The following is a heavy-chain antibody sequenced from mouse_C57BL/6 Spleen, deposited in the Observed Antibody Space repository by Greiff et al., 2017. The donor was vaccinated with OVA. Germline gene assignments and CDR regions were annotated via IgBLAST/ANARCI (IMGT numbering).Heavy chain of an antibody. V-gene: IGHV1-80*01. D-gene: IGHD4-1*02. CDR2: IYPGDGDT. CDR1: GYAFSSYW. J-gene: IGHJ2*01. CDR3: ARASTGTGIYYFDY. Sequence: QVHVKQSGAELVKPGASVKISCKASGYAFSSYWMNWVKQRPGKGLEWIGQIYPGDGDTNYNGKFKGKATLTADKSSSTAYMQLSSLTSEDSAVYFCARASTGTGIYYFDYWGQGTTLTVSS.